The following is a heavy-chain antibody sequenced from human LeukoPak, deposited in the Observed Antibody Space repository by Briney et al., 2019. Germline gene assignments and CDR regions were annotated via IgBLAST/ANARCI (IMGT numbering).Heavy chain of an antibody. V-gene: IGHV3-9*03. D-gene: IGHD4-11*01. J-gene: IGHJ6*03. CDR2: ISWYSGSI. CDR1: GFTFDDYA. Sequence: PGRSLRLSCAASGFTFDDYAMHWVRQAPGKGLEWVSGISWYSGSIGYADSVKGRFTISRDNAKNSLYLQMNSLRAEDMALYYCAKSSKDPYYYYYMDVWGKGTTVTVSS. CDR3: AKSSKDPYYYYYMDV.